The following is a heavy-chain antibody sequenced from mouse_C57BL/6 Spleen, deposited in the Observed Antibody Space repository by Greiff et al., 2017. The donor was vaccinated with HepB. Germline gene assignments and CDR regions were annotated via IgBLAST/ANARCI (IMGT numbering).Heavy chain of an antibody. J-gene: IGHJ2*01. CDR3: ARGYYGSSPYYFDY. V-gene: IGHV1-59*01. CDR1: GYTFTSYW. D-gene: IGHD1-1*01. Sequence: VQLQQPGAELVRPGTSVKLSCKASGYTFTSYWIHWVKQRPGQGLEWIGVIDPSDSYTNYNQKFKGKATLTVDTSSSTAYMQLSSLTSEDSAVYYCARGYYGSSPYYFDYWGQGTTLTVSS. CDR2: IDPSDSYT.